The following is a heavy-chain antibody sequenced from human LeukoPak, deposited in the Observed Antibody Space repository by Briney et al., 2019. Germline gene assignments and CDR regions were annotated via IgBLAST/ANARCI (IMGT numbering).Heavy chain of an antibody. CDR3: ARVPGILTGLRYFDY. CDR1: GGSFSGYY. Sequence: SETLSLTCAVYGGSFSGYYWSWLRQPPGKGLEWIGEINHSGSTNYNPSLKSRVTISVVTSKNQFSLKLSSVTAADTAVYYCARVPGILTGLRYFDYWGQGTLVTVSS. CDR2: INHSGST. J-gene: IGHJ4*02. V-gene: IGHV4-34*01. D-gene: IGHD3-9*01.